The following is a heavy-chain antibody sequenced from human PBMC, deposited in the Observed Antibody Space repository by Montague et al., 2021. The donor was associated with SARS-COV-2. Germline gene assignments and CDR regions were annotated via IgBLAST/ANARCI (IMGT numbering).Heavy chain of an antibody. Sequence: SETLSLTCTVSGASISSRSYYWGWIRQPPGKGLEWIGFKYYSGSTYSNPTLQSRVTISGDTSQTPFSLKLITVTAADTAVYYCGTLPSNITIFGVVQGYYFDYWGQGTLVTVTS. CDR3: GTLPSNITIFGVVQGYYFDY. D-gene: IGHD3-3*01. J-gene: IGHJ4*01. CDR1: GASISSRSYY. CDR2: KYYSGST. V-gene: IGHV4-39*01.